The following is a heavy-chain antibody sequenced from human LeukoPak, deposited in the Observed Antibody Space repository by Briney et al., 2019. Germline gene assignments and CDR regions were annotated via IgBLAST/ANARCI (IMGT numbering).Heavy chain of an antibody. CDR3: ARLVRNWNDHFDS. V-gene: IGHV4-4*09. J-gene: IGHJ4*01. CDR1: GDSFSSFS. CDR2: VQASGDS. D-gene: IGHD1-1*01. Sequence: KPSETLSLSCTPSGDSFSSFSWSWIRQPPGKGLEWIGYVQASGDSSFSPALKSRVTISLDTSKNEFYLNLNSVTAADTAMYFCARLVRNWNDHFDSWGHGTLVTVSS.